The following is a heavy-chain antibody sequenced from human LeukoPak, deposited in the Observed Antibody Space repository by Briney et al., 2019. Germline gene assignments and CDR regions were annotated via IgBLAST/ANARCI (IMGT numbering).Heavy chain of an antibody. CDR1: GYTFTSYY. D-gene: IGHD3-3*01. CDR3: ARDPVTIFGVVIRGRWFDP. J-gene: IGHJ5*02. Sequence: GASVKDSCKASGYTFTSYYMHWVRQAPGQGLEWMGIINPSGGSTSYAQKFQGRVTMTRDTSTSTVYMELSSLRSEDTAVYYCARDPVTIFGVVIRGRWFDPWGQGTLVTVSS. CDR2: INPSGGST. V-gene: IGHV1-46*01.